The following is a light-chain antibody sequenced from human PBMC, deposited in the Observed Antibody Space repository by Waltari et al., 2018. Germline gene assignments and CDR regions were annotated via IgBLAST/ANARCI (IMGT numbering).Light chain of an antibody. J-gene: IGLJ2*01. CDR3: ASFAGSNTL. CDR2: EVS. CDR1: STHFGVYTY. V-gene: IGLV2-8*01. Sequence: QSALTQPPSASGSPGQSVPMSSTGTSTHFGVYTYVSWYQQHPGKAPKLLIYEVSGRPSGVPDRFSGSKSGNTASLTVSGLQPEDEADYYCASFAGSNTLFGGGTKLTVL.